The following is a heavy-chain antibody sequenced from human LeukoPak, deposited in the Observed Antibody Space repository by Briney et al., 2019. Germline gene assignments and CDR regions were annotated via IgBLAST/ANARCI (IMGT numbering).Heavy chain of an antibody. V-gene: IGHV3-74*01. CDR2: INSDGSGT. CDR3: ARGIPDYSSLAY. J-gene: IGHJ4*02. Sequence: PGGSLRLSCAASGFTFSNYWVHSVRQAPAKGLVWFSRINSDGSGTVYADSVKGRFNISRDNAKNTLYLQMNSLRVEDTAIYFCARGIPDYSSLAYWGQGALVTVSS. D-gene: IGHD2-15*01. CDR1: GFTFSNYW.